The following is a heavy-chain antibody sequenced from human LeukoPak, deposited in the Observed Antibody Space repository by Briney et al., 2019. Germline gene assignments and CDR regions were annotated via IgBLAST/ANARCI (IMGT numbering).Heavy chain of an antibody. CDR3: ARNNQADDY. Sequence: GGALRLSCAASGFTFSDYWMHWGRQVPGKGRLWGSLINSGVGRTTYAGSVRGRFTISRNNPKNTLYLQMDSLSAADTGVYYCARNNQADDYWGQGTLVTVSS. J-gene: IGHJ4*02. CDR2: INSGVGRT. D-gene: IGHD1/OR15-1a*01. CDR1: GFTFSDYW. V-gene: IGHV3-74*03.